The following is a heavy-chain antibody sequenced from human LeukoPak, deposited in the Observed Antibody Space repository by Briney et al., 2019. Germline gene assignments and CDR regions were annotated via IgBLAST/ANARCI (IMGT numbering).Heavy chain of an antibody. CDR2: IIPIFGTA. J-gene: IGHJ4*02. CDR3: ARDSSLEGGQLALDY. V-gene: IGHV1-69*05. Sequence: SVKVSCKASGGTFSNYAINWVRQAPGQGLEWMGGIIPIFGTANYAQKFQGRVTITTDESTSTAYMELSSLRSEDTAVYYCARDSSLEGGQLALDYWGQGTLVTVSS. CDR1: GGTFSNYA. D-gene: IGHD6-6*01.